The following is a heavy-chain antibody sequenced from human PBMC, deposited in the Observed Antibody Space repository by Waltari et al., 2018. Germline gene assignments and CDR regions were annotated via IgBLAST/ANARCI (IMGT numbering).Heavy chain of an antibody. V-gene: IGHV4-38-2*01. Sequence: QVQLQESGPGPVKPSETLSLIFAASGYSTTSGYYWGWIRQPPGKGLEWIGSIYHSGTTYYNPSLKSRVTISADTSENQFSLKLSSVTAADTAFYYCARHRNYYSSGSYYRTHFDYWGQGTLVTVSS. J-gene: IGHJ4*02. CDR2: IYHSGTT. CDR1: GYSTTSGYY. D-gene: IGHD3-10*01. CDR3: ARHRNYYSSGSYYRTHFDY.